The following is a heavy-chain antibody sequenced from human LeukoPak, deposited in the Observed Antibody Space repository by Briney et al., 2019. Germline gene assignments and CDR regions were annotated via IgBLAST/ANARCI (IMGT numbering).Heavy chain of an antibody. D-gene: IGHD3-10*01. CDR3: ARHVYSSGSYKWPYGMDV. CDR1: GYTFTGYY. Sequence: ASVKVSCKASGYTFTGYYMHWVRQAPGQGLEWMGWINPNSGGTNYAQKFQGRVTMTRDTSISTAYLQWSSLKASDTAMYYCARHVYSSGSYKWPYGMDVWGQGTTVTVSS. V-gene: IGHV1-2*02. J-gene: IGHJ6*02. CDR2: INPNSGGT.